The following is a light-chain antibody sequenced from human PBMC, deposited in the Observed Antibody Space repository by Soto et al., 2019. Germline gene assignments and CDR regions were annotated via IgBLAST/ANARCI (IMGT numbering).Light chain of an antibody. J-gene: IGLJ1*01. CDR3: SSYTNISTRACV. CDR2: EVT. Sequence: QSALTQPASVSGSPGQSITISCTGTSGDIGSYNRVSWYQQHSGKAPKLIIYEVTDRPSGVSNRFSGSKSGNTASRTISGLQAEDEAEYYCSSYTNISTRACVFGTGTKLTVL. CDR1: SGDIGSYNR. V-gene: IGLV2-14*01.